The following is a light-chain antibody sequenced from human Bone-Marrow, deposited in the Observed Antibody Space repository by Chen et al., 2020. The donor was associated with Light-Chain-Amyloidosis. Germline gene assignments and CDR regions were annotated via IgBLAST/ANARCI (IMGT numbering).Light chain of an antibody. CDR1: QGVSVW. Sequence: DIQMTQSPSSVSASVGDRVTIPCRASQGVSVWLAWYQQNPEKPPKRLLYSASSLQIGVPSRFSGSRSGTDFTLTITSLQPEDFATYYCQQTVGFPLTFGGGTKVEIK. V-gene: IGKV1-12*01. CDR3: QQTVGFPLT. J-gene: IGKJ4*01. CDR2: SAS.